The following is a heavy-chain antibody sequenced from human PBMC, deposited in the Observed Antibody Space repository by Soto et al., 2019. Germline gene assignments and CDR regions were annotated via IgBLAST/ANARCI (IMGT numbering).Heavy chain of an antibody. CDR1: GGTFGNSA. Sequence: QVQLVQSGAAVKKPGSSVTVSCKASGGTFGNSAISWVRQAPGQGLEWMGGIIPIFSTPDYAKKFQGRVTITADESTSTAYMELTSLRSEDTAVYYWARDKDRQQSGGNYYYAIDVWGQGTTVTVSS. CDR3: ARDKDRQQSGGNYYYAIDV. V-gene: IGHV1-69*12. J-gene: IGHJ6*02. CDR2: IIPIFSTP.